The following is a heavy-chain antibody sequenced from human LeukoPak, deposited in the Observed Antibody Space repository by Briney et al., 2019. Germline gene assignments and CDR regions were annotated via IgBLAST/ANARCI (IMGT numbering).Heavy chain of an antibody. CDR1: GFTFSSYS. CDR3: ARGYNYGVPFDY. Sequence: GGSLRLSXAASGFTFSSYSMNWVRQAPGKGLEWVSSISSSSSYIYYADSVKGRFTISRDNAKNSLYLQMNSLRAEDTAVYYCARGYNYGVPFDYWGQGTLVTVSS. J-gene: IGHJ4*02. D-gene: IGHD5-18*01. V-gene: IGHV3-21*01. CDR2: ISSSSSYI.